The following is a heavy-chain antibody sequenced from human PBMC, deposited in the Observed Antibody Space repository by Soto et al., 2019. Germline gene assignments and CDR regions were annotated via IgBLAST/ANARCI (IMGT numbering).Heavy chain of an antibody. V-gene: IGHV1-3*01. CDR1: GYTFTSYA. CDR2: INAGNGNT. CDR3: ARVFRDRHYYYYGMDV. Sequence: ASVKVSCKASGYTFTSYAIHWVRQAPGQRLEWMGWINAGNGNTKYAQKFQGRVTITRDTSTSTAYMELRSLRSDDTAVYYCARVFRDRHYYYYGMDVWGQGTTVTVSS. J-gene: IGHJ6*02. D-gene: IGHD2-21*02.